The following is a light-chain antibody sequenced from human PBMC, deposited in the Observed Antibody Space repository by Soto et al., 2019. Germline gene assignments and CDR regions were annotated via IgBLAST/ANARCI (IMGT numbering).Light chain of an antibody. CDR3: QQRSNWHPKIT. V-gene: IGKV3-11*01. CDR1: QSVSIY. CDR2: DAS. J-gene: IGKJ5*01. Sequence: EIVLAQSPATLSLSPGERATLSCRASQSVSIYLAWYQQKPGQAPRLLIYDASNRATGIPARFSGSGSGTDFTLTISSIEPVDFAVYYCQQRSNWHPKITFGQGTRLEIK.